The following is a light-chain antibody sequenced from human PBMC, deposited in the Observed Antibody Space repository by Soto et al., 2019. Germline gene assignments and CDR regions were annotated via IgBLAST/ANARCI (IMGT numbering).Light chain of an antibody. Sequence: LVLMQSPGTLSLSPGERATLSCRSSQSVSNNYLAWYQQEPGQAPRLLIYGASNRATGIPDRFSGSGSGTDFTLTISRLEPEDFAVYYCQQYGSSGTFGQGTKVDIK. CDR1: QSVSNNY. CDR3: QQYGSSGT. J-gene: IGKJ1*01. CDR2: GAS. V-gene: IGKV3-20*01.